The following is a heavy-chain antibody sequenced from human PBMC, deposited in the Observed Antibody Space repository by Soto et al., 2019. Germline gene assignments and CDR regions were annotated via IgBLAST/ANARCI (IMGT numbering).Heavy chain of an antibody. CDR3: ARDLGSGWFKGENWFDP. Sequence: KPSETLSLTCTVSGGSISSGGYYWSWIRQHPGKGLEWIGYIYYSGSTYYNPSLKSRVTISVDTSKNQFSLKLSSVTAADTAVYYCARDLGSGWFKGENWFDPWGQGTLVTVSS. V-gene: IGHV4-31*03. CDR1: GGSISSGGYY. CDR2: IYYSGST. J-gene: IGHJ5*02. D-gene: IGHD6-19*01.